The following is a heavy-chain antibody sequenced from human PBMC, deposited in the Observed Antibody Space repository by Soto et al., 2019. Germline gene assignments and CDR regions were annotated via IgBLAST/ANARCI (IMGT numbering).Heavy chain of an antibody. CDR2: IWYDGSNK. Sequence: QVQLVESGGGVVQPGRSLRLSCAASGFTFSSYGMHWVRQAPGKGLEWVAVIWYDGSNKYYADSVKGRFTISRDNSKNTLYLQMTSLRAEDTAVYYCARAYSSGWTTYGMDVWGQGTTVTVSS. CDR1: GFTFSSYG. J-gene: IGHJ6*02. V-gene: IGHV3-33*01. CDR3: ARAYSSGWTTYGMDV. D-gene: IGHD6-19*01.